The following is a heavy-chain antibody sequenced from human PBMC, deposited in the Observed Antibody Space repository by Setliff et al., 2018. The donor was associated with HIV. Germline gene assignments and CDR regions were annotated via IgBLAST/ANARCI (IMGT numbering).Heavy chain of an antibody. CDR1: GFSFSTYA. V-gene: IGHV3-30*04. J-gene: IGHJ4*02. D-gene: IGHD3-10*01. CDR3: ARARTGVTMVRGAMSF. CDR2: ISYDGSSE. Sequence: PGGSLRLSCAASGFSFSTYAMHWVRQAPGKGLEWVSVISYDGSSESYADSVKGRFTISRDNSKNTLYLQMNSLGPEDTAVYYCARARTGVTMVRGAMSFWGQGTRVTVSS.